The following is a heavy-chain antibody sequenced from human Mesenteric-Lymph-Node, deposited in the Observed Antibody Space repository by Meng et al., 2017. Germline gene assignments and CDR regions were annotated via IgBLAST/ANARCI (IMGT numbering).Heavy chain of an antibody. V-gene: IGHV1-46*01. CDR2: INPSGGST. CDR3: SRVIAAAGRSGRRYFDI. J-gene: IGHJ4*03. CDR1: GYTFTSYY. Sequence: ASVKVSCKASGYTFTSYYMHWVRQAPGQGLEWVGIINPSGGSTSYAQKFQGRVTMTRDTSTSTVYMELSRLSSEDTAVYYCSRVIAAAGRSGRRYFDIWGQGTLVTVSS. D-gene: IGHD6-13*01.